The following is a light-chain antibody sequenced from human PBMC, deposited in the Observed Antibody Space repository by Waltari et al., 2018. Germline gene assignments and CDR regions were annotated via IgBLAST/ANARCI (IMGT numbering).Light chain of an antibody. CDR1: PGAVTSGNS. V-gene: IGLV7-43*01. J-gene: IGLJ3*02. Sequence: QTVVTQEPSLTVSPGGAVTLTCASSPGAVTSGNSPNWIQQTPGQVPRSLIHSTTNRHSWTPARFSGSLLGGKAALTLSGVQPEDEAEYYCLLYDGSDQVFGGGTKLTVL. CDR3: LLYDGSDQV. CDR2: STT.